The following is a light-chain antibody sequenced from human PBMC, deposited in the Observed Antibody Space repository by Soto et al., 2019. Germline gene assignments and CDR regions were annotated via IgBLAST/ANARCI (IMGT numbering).Light chain of an antibody. CDR2: DAS. V-gene: IGKV3-15*01. CDR1: QSISSN. J-gene: IGKJ1*01. CDR3: HQYNGWPRT. Sequence: EIVMTQSPATLSVSPGEGASLSCRASQSISSNLSWYQQKPGQAPRLVIFDASTRATGIPDRFTGRGSGTEFTLTISSLQSEDFATYYCHQYNGWPRTFGQGTKVDIK.